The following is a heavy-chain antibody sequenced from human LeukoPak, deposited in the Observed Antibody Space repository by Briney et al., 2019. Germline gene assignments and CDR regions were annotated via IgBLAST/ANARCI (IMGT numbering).Heavy chain of an antibody. J-gene: IGHJ6*02. V-gene: IGHV3-73*01. D-gene: IGHD6-13*01. CDR1: GFTFSGSA. CDR3: TKFDAGTGYYYGMDV. CDR2: IRSKANSYAT. Sequence: GGSLRLSCAASGFTFSGSAMHWVRQASGKGREWVGRIRSKANSYATAYAASVKGMFTISRDDSKNTAYLQMNSLKTEDTAVYYCTKFDAGTGYYYGMDVWGQGTTVTVSS.